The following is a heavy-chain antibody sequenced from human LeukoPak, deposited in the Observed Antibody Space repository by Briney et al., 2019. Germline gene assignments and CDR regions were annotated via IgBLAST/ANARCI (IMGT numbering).Heavy chain of an antibody. CDR1: QSTFYSYW. CDR2: VNSDVTST. CDR3: AGGGFSGFDR. V-gene: IGHV3-74*01. Sequence: GGSLRLSCAASQSTFYSYWMHWVRQVPGKGLAWVSRVNSDVTSTSYADSVKGRFTVSRDNTKNTLYLQMDSLRVDDTAVYYCAGGGFSGFDRWGKGIVVTVSS. D-gene: IGHD4-23*01. J-gene: IGHJ4*02.